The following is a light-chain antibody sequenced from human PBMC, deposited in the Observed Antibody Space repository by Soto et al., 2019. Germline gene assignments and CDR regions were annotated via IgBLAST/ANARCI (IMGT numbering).Light chain of an antibody. Sequence: SVLTQPASVSGSPGQSITIACTGTSSDVGGYKYVSWYQHHPGKAPKLMIYEVSNRPSGVSNRFSGSKSVNTASLTISGLQAEDEADYYCSSYSSSILVFGTGTKVTVL. CDR3: SSYSSSILV. CDR1: SSDVGGYKY. CDR2: EVS. V-gene: IGLV2-14*01. J-gene: IGLJ1*01.